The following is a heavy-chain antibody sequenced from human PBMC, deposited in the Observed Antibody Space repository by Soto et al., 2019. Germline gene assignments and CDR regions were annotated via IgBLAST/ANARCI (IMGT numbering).Heavy chain of an antibody. CDR3: AKEGGDGDNDWDYYGTDV. V-gene: IGHV3-23*01. Sequence: EVQLLESGGGLVQPGGSLRLSCAASGFTFSSYAMSRVRQAPGKGLEWVSAISGSGGSTYYADSVKGRFTISRDNSKNTLYLQMNSLRAEDTAVYYCAKEGGDGDNDWDYYGTDVWGQGTTVTVSS. D-gene: IGHD4-17*01. CDR1: GFTFSSYA. CDR2: ISGSGGST. J-gene: IGHJ6*02.